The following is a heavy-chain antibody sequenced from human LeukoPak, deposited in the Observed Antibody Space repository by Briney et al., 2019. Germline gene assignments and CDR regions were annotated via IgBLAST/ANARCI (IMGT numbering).Heavy chain of an antibody. Sequence: GGSLALSCAGYGFTFSAYSFNWVGQAPGKGLEWVSYISVSADNRLYADPVKGRFTISRDNAQNSLFVHMSSLRGDDTAVYYCARTVEMYAITSPLDSWGQGTLVAVSS. J-gene: IGHJ4*02. CDR3: ARTVEMYAITSPLDS. CDR1: GFTFSAYS. CDR2: ISVSADNR. D-gene: IGHD5-24*01. V-gene: IGHV3-48*01.